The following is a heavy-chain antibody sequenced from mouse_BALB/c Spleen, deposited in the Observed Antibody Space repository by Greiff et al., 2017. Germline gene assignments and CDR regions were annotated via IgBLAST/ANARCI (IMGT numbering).Heavy chain of an antibody. CDR1: GFTFSSYT. J-gene: IGHJ2*01. CDR3: TREGGITPGADY. D-gene: IGHD1-1*01. Sequence: EVKLVESGGGLVKPGGSLKLSCAASGFTFSSYTMSWVRQTPEKRLEWVATISSGGSYTYYPDSVKGRFTISRDNAKNTLYLQMSSLKSEDTAMYYCTREGGITPGADYWGQGTTLTVSS. CDR2: ISSGGSYT. V-gene: IGHV5-6-4*01.